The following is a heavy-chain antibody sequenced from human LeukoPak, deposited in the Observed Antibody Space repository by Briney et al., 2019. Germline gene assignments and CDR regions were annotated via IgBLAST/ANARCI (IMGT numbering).Heavy chain of an antibody. Sequence: GASVKVSFMPCGYSFTSCGISWVRQAPGQGLEWMGWISAYNGNTNYAQKLQGRVTMTTDTSTSTAYMELRSLRSDDTAVYYCARVRDSSGYVDYWGQGTLVTVSS. J-gene: IGHJ4*02. CDR2: ISAYNGNT. D-gene: IGHD3-22*01. CDR3: ARVRDSSGYVDY. V-gene: IGHV1-18*01. CDR1: GYSFTSCG.